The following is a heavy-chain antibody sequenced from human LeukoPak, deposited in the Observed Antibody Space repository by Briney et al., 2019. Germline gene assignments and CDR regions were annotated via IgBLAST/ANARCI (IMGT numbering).Heavy chain of an antibody. V-gene: IGHV3-23*01. CDR1: GFIFSSYA. CDR3: AKVIVSRTVAATDN. Sequence: QPGGSLRLSCAVSGFIFSSYAMSWVRQAPGKGPEWVSSINTAGGDTYYADSVKCRFTMSRDNSKNTLYLQMNSLRAEDTAVYYCAKVIVSRTVAATDNWGQGTLVTVSS. D-gene: IGHD6-19*01. CDR2: INTAGGDT. J-gene: IGHJ4*02.